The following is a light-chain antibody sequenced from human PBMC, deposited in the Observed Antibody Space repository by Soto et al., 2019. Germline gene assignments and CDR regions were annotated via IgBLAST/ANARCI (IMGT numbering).Light chain of an antibody. CDR2: EVS. CDR1: NSDVGGYNY. J-gene: IGLJ1*01. Sequence: QSVLTQPASVSESPGQSITISCTGTNSDVGGYNYVSWYQQHPGKAPKLMIFEVSRRPPGVSNRFSGSKSGNTASLTISGLQTEDEADYYCSSYTSRSIYVFGTGTKVTVL. V-gene: IGLV2-14*01. CDR3: SSYTSRSIYV.